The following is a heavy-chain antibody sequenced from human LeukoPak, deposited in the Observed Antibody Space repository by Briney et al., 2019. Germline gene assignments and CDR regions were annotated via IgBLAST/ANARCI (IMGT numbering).Heavy chain of an antibody. CDR3: ARPMNCGGDCYYFDY. CDR1: GYTFTSYA. Sequence: GASAKVSCKASGYTFTSYAMHWVRQAPGQRLEWMGWINAGNGNTKYSQKFQGRVTITRDTSASTAYMELSSLRSEDTAVYYCARPMNCGGDCYYFDYWGQGTLVTVSS. D-gene: IGHD2-21*02. V-gene: IGHV1-3*01. CDR2: INAGNGNT. J-gene: IGHJ4*02.